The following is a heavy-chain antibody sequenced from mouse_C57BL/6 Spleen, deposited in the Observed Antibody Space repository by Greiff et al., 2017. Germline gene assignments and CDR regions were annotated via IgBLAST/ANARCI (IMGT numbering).Heavy chain of an antibody. CDR2: ISDGGSYT. J-gene: IGHJ3*01. CDR1: GFTFSSYA. Sequence: EVQGVESGGGLVKPGGSLKLSCAASGFTFSSYAMSWVRQTPEKRLEWVATISDGGSYTYYPDNVKGRFTISRDNAKNNRYLQMSKLTSEDTAMYYCARESPSGPPFAYWGQGTLVTVSA. V-gene: IGHV5-4*01. CDR3: ARESPSGPPFAY.